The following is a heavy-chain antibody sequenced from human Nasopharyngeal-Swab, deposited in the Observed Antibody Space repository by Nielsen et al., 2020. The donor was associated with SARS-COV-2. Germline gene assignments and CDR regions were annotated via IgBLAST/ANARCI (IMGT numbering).Heavy chain of an antibody. CDR2: IYYSGST. V-gene: IGHV4-31*02. CDR3: AREERPLGNWFDP. Sequence: PGKGLEWIGYIYYSGSTCYNPSLKSRVTISVDTSKNQFSLKLSSVTAADTAVYYCAREERPLGNWFDPWGQGTLVTVSS. J-gene: IGHJ5*02. D-gene: IGHD7-27*01.